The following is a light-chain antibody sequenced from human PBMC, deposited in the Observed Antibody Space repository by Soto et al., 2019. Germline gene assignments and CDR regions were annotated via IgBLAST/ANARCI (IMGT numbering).Light chain of an antibody. CDR2: DVT. V-gene: IGLV2-14*01. CDR1: SSDVGTYNY. J-gene: IGLJ1*01. CDR3: FSPTNSTSSGTLYV. Sequence: QSALTQPASVSGSPGQSITISCTGRSSDVGTYNYVSWYQQRPGNAPRLMTYDVTDRPSGVSNRFSRSKSGNTASLTISGLQAEDEGDDYCFSPTNSTSSGTLYVFGTGTKVTVL.